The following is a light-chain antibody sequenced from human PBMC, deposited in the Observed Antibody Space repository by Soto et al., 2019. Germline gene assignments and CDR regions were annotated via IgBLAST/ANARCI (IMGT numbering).Light chain of an antibody. CDR2: GAS. CDR1: QSVSNN. CDR3: QQYNDWPPRA. J-gene: IGKJ1*01. Sequence: EIVMTQSPATLSASPGEGATLSCRASQSVSNNLAWYQQKPGQAPRLLIYGASIRATGVPARFSGSGSGTDFTLTISSLQSEDFAVYHCQQYNDWPPRAFGQGTKVEIK. V-gene: IGKV3D-15*01.